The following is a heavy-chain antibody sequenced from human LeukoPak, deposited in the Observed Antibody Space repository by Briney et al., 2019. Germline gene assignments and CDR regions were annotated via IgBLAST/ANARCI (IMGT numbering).Heavy chain of an antibody. V-gene: IGHV4-4*07. J-gene: IGHJ4*02. D-gene: IGHD3/OR15-3a*01. CDR2: IYISGST. CDR3: ARQTGSGLFILP. CDR1: GGSTSSYY. Sequence: PSETLSLTCTLPGGSTSSYYWSWIRPPAGKGLEWIGRIYISGSTNYNPSLKSRVTLSVDTPKTQFSLKLCSLTAADTAVYYCARQTGSGLFILPGGQGTLVTVSS.